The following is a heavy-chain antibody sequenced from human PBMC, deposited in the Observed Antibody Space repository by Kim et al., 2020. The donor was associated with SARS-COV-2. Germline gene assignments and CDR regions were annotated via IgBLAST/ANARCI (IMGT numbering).Heavy chain of an antibody. D-gene: IGHD3-22*01. Sequence: PSLKSRVTISIDTSKNQLSLRLTSVTAADTAVYYCATAEAFYDRSGYYFDSWGQGALVAVSS. J-gene: IGHJ4*02. CDR3: ATAEAFYDRSGYYFDS. V-gene: IGHV4-34*01.